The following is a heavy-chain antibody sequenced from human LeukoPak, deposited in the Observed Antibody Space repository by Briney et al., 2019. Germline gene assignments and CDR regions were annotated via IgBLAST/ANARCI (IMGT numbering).Heavy chain of an antibody. D-gene: IGHD6-13*01. Sequence: GGSLRLSCAASGFTFSTHAISWVRQAPGKGLEWVSDISASGGSTYYADSVTGRFTVSRDNSKNTLYLQMMSLRADDTAVYYCAKGPRQQLVTRFDNWGQGTLVTVSS. CDR1: GFTFSTHA. CDR3: AKGPRQQLVTRFDN. V-gene: IGHV3-23*01. J-gene: IGHJ4*02. CDR2: ISASGGST.